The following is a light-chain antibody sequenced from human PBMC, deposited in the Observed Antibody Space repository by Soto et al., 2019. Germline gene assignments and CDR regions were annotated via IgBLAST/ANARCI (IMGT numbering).Light chain of an antibody. Sequence: EIVLTQSPGTLSLSPGERATLSCRASQSVSSSYLAWYQQKPGQAPRLFIYASSIRATGIPDRFSGSGSGTDFTLTISSLEPEDFAVYYCQQYGLSPRTFGRGNKVEI. CDR1: QSVSSSY. CDR2: ASS. J-gene: IGKJ1*01. CDR3: QQYGLSPRT. V-gene: IGKV3-20*01.